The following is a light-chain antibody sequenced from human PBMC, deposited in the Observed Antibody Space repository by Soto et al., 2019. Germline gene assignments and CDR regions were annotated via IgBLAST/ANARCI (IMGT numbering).Light chain of an antibody. V-gene: IGLV2-18*02. CDR2: EVS. CDR1: SSDVGTYNR. CDR3: SSYATSSTPVV. Sequence: QSVLTQPPSVSGSPGQSVTMSCTGTSSDVGTYNRVSWYQQPPGTAPKLIIYEVSDRPSGVPDRFSGSKSGNTASLTISGLLAEDEADYYCSSYATSSTPVVFGGGTQLTVL. J-gene: IGLJ2*01.